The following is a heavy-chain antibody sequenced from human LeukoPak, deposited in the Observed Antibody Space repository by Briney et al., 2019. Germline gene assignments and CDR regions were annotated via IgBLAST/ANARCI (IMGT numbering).Heavy chain of an antibody. Sequence: PGVSLSLSCAASGFALSTYSMSWVRRAAGKGLEGGSYKSRTSSITYYADSVKGRFSISRENARNSVYTQRNILRAEDTAKYYSARSAPGTEAGQPNFDYWGQGALVTASP. CDR2: KSRTSSIT. J-gene: IGHJ4*02. CDR3: ARSAPGTEAGQPNFDY. V-gene: IGHV3-48*01. D-gene: IGHD6-13*01. CDR1: GFALSTYS.